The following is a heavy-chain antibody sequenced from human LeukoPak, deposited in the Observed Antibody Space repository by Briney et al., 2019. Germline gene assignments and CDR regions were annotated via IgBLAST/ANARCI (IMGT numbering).Heavy chain of an antibody. CDR1: GGSFSGYY. CDR3: ARGGIVVVPAGYFDY. D-gene: IGHD2-2*01. CDR2: INHSGST. J-gene: IGHJ4*02. Sequence: SETLSLTCAVYGGSFSGYYWSWIRQPPGKGLEWIGEINHSGSTDYNPSLKSRVTISVDTSKNQFSLKLSSVTAADTAEYYCARGGIVVVPAGYFDYWGQGTLVTVSS. V-gene: IGHV4-34*01.